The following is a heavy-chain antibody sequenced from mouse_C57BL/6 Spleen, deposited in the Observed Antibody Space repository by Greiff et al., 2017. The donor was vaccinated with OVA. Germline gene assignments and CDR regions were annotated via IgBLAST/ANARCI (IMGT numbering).Heavy chain of an antibody. CDR3: ARHPPYYGSRPWYFDV. V-gene: IGHV1-62-2*01. J-gene: IGHJ1*03. D-gene: IGHD1-1*01. CDR1: GYTFTEYT. Sequence: QVQLQQSGAELVKPGASVKLSCKASGYTFTEYTIHWVKQRSGQGLEWIGWFYPGSGSLKYNEKFKDKATLTADKSSSTVYMERSRLTSEDSAVYFCARHPPYYGSRPWYFDVWGTGTTVTVSS. CDR2: FYPGSGSL.